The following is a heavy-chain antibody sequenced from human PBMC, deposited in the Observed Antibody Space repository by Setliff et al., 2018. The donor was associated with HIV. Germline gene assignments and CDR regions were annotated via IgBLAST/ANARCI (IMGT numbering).Heavy chain of an antibody. CDR3: ARGGYYYYFGVDV. D-gene: IGHD3-16*01. J-gene: IGHJ6*02. CDR2: IYTSGST. CDR1: GGSISSETFS. V-gene: IGHV4-61*02. Sequence: SQTLSLTCTVSGGSISSETFSWNWIRQPARKGLEWIGRIYTSGSTDYNPSLKSRVTMSVDTSKNQFSLKLSSVTAADTAVYYCARGGYYYYFGVDVWGQGTTVTVSS.